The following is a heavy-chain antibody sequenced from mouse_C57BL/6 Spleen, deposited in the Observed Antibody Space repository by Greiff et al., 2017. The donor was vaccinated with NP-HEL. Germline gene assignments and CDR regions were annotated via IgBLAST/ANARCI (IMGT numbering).Heavy chain of an antibody. J-gene: IGHJ1*03. CDR3: ARFVTTVPWYFDV. V-gene: IGHV3-8*01. Sequence: EVKLEESGPGLAKPSQTLSLTCSVTGYSITSDYWNWIRKFPGNKLEYMGYISYSGSTYYNPSLKSRISITRDTSKNQYYLQLNSVTTEDTATYYCARFVTTVPWYFDVWGTGTTVTVSS. CDR1: GYSITSDY. D-gene: IGHD1-1*01. CDR2: ISYSGST.